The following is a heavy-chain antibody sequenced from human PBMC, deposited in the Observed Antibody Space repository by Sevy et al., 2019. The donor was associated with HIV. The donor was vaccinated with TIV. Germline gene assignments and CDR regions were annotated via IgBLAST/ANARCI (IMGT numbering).Heavy chain of an antibody. Sequence: CLRLSCAASGFTFSSYAMHWVRQAPGKGLEWVAVISYDGSNKYYADSVKGRFTISRDNSKNTLYLQMNSLRAEDTAMYYCARGQQLVLSYWGQGTLVIVSS. CDR2: ISYDGSNK. V-gene: IGHV3-30*01. J-gene: IGHJ4*02. CDR3: ARGQQLVLSY. D-gene: IGHD6-13*01. CDR1: GFTFSSYA.